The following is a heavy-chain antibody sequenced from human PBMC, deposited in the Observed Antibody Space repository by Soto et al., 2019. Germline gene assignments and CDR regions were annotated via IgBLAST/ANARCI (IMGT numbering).Heavy chain of an antibody. CDR3: ARVLGYCSSTSGYPGIDY. J-gene: IGHJ4*02. CDR2: ISYDGSNK. CDR1: GFTFSSYA. Sequence: QVQLVESGGGVVQPGRSLRLSCAASGFTFSSYAMHWVRQAPGKGLEWVAVISYDGSNKYYADSVKGRFTISRDNSKNTLYLQMNSLRAEDTAVYYCARVLGYCSSTSGYPGIDYWGQGTLVTVSS. D-gene: IGHD2-2*01. V-gene: IGHV3-30-3*01.